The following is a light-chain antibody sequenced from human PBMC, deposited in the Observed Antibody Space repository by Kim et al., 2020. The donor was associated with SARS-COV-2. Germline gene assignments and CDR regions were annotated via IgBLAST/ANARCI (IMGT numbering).Light chain of an antibody. J-gene: IGLJ1*01. CDR3: SSYTSSSTPSV. CDR1: SSSVGVSNY. CDR2: DVS. V-gene: IGLV2-14*03. Sequence: QLLTIPCTVPSSSVGVSNYVSCYPPHPGKAPYLMIYDVSNRPSGVSHPFSGSKSGNTASLTISELQAEDEADYYCSSYTSSSTPSVFGTGTKVTVL.